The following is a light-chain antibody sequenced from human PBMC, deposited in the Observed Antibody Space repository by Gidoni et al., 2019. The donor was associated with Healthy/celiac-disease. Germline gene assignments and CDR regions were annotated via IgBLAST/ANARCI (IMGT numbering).Light chain of an antibody. Sequence: DIQMNQSPSSLSASVGDRVTITCRASQSISSYLNWYQQKPGKAPKLLIYAASSLQSGVPSRFSGSGSGTDFTLTISSLQPEDFATYYCQQSYSTPFTFXPXTKVEIK. J-gene: IGKJ3*01. CDR3: QQSYSTPFT. V-gene: IGKV1-39*01. CDR1: QSISSY. CDR2: AAS.